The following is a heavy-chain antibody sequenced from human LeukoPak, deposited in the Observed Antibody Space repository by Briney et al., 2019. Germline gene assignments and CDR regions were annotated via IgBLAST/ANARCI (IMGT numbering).Heavy chain of an antibody. V-gene: IGHV1-69*01. D-gene: IGHD3-10*01. Sequence: ASVKVSCKASGGTFSSYAISWVRQAPGQGLEWMGGIIPIFGTANYAQKFQGRVTITADESTSTAYMELSSLRSEDTAVYYCARAHYYGSGSYLGFDYWGQGTLVTVSS. J-gene: IGHJ4*02. CDR2: IIPIFGTA. CDR3: ARAHYYGSGSYLGFDY. CDR1: GGTFSSYA.